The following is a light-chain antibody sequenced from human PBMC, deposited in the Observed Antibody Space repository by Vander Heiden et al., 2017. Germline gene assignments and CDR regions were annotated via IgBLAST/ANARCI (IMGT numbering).Light chain of an antibody. J-gene: IGLJ3*02. V-gene: IGLV8-61*01. CDR3: VLYMGSGMWV. CDR2: STN. Sequence: QTVVTQEPSFSLSPGGTVTLTCGLSSGSVSTSYYPSWYQQTPGQAPRTLIYSTNTRSSGVPDRFSGSILGNKAALTITGAQADDESDYYCVLYMGSGMWVFGGGTKLTV. CDR1: SGSVSTSYY.